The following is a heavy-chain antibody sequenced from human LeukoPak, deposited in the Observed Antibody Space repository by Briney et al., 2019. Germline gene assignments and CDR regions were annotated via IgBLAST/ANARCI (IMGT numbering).Heavy chain of an antibody. CDR3: AKARRNLGPMRTVGFDY. D-gene: IGHD4-23*01. Sequence: GGSLRLSCAASGFTFDDYAIHWVRQAPGKGLEWVSGISWNGGNIDYADSVKGRFTISRDNAKKSLYLQMDSLRVEDTAFYYCAKARRNLGPMRTVGFDYRGQGTLVTVSS. CDR2: ISWNGGNI. V-gene: IGHV3-9*01. CDR1: GFTFDDYA. J-gene: IGHJ4*02.